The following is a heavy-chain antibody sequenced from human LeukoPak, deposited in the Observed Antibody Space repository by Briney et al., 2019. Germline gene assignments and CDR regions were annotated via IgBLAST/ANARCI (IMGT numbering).Heavy chain of an antibody. CDR1: GYSFTSYW. V-gene: IGHV5-10-1*01. J-gene: IGHJ3*02. CDR2: IDPSDSYT. Sequence: GESLKISCKGSGYSFTSYWISWVRPMPGKGLEWMGSIDPSDSYTNYSPSFQGHVTISADKSISTAYLQWSSLKASDTAMYYCARLEVVVVTPGRAAFDIWGQGTMVTVSS. CDR3: ARLEVVVVTPGRAAFDI. D-gene: IGHD3-22*01.